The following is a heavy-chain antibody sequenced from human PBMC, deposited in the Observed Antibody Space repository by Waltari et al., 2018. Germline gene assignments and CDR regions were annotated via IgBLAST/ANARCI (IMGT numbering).Heavy chain of an antibody. J-gene: IGHJ4*02. Sequence: EVQVVESGGGLVQPGGSVKLSCATPGFTFSGSTIHWVRQTSGKGLEWIGRIRSKPNNYATRYTASVEGRFTISRDDSENTAYLQMSSLMTEDTAVYYCTGGAVTGTDFWGQGTLVTVSS. D-gene: IGHD6-13*01. CDR2: IRSKPNNYAT. CDR1: GFTFSGST. V-gene: IGHV3-73*01. CDR3: TGGAVTGTDF.